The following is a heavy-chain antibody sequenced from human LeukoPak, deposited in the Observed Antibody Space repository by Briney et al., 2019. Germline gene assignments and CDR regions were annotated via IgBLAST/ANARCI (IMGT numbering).Heavy chain of an antibody. Sequence: GGSLRLSCAASGFTFSSYSMNWVRQAPGKGLEWVSYISSSSSTIYYADSVRGRFAISRDNAKNSLYLQMNSLRDEDTAVYYCAREIPYYDFWSGINDYWGQGTLVTVSS. CDR2: ISSSSSTI. V-gene: IGHV3-48*02. CDR1: GFTFSSYS. D-gene: IGHD3-3*01. CDR3: AREIPYYDFWSGINDY. J-gene: IGHJ4*02.